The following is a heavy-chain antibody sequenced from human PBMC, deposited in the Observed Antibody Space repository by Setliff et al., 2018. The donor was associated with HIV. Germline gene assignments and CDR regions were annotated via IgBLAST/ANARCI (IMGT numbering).Heavy chain of an antibody. Sequence: NPSETLSLTCYVTDDPISSYYWSWVRQPAGKGLEWIGRLYVSGDTNYNPSLKSRVTMSVDTSKKQFSLKLRSVTAADTAVYYCARMISYSPHFDYWGQGTLVTVS. CDR2: LYVSGDT. J-gene: IGHJ4*02. CDR3: ARMISYSPHFDY. D-gene: IGHD1-26*01. V-gene: IGHV4-4*07. CDR1: DDPISSYY.